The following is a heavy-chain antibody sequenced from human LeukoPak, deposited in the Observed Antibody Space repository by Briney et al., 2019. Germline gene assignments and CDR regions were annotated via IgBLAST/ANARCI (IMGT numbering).Heavy chain of an antibody. CDR1: GYTFTGYY. Sequence: GASVKVSCKASGYTFTGYYMHWVRQAPGQGLEWMGWINPNSGGTNYAQKFQGRVTMTRDTSISTAYMELSRLRSDDTAVYYCAREGFLEWLQWNRWFDPWGQGTLVTVSS. D-gene: IGHD3-3*01. CDR3: AREGFLEWLQWNRWFDP. CDR2: INPNSGGT. V-gene: IGHV1-2*02. J-gene: IGHJ5*02.